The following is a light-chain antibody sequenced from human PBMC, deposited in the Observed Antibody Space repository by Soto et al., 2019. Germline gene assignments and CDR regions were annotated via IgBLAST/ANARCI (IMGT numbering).Light chain of an antibody. CDR2: GTS. J-gene: IGKJ1*01. CDR3: QQYGDSPPT. CDR1: QSVSSNS. Sequence: EIVLTQSPGTLSLSPGESATLSCRASQSVSSNSLAWYRRNPGQPPSLLIYGTSTRATDIPRRFSGSGSGTDFTLTITRLEQEDFAVYFCQQYGDSPPTFGQGPKMDFK. V-gene: IGKV3-20*01.